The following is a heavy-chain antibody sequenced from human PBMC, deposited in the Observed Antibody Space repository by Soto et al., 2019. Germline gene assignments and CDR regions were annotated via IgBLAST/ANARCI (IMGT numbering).Heavy chain of an antibody. CDR3: ARQVEIVGARYYFDY. D-gene: IGHD1-26*01. J-gene: IGHJ4*02. Sequence: SLRLSCAASGFTFSSYAMYWVRQAPGEGLEWVAVISSNGSNKYYADSMKGRFTISRDNSKNTLYLQMNSLRPEDTAVYYCARQVEIVGARYYFDYWGQGTLVTVSS. CDR1: GFTFSSYA. V-gene: IGHV3-30-3*01. CDR2: ISSNGSNK.